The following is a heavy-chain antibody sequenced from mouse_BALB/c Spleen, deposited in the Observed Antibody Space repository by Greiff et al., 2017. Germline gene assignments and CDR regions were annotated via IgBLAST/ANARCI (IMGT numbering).Heavy chain of an antibody. D-gene: IGHD2-14*01. CDR2: ISYSGST. Sequence: EVQRVESGPGLVKPSQSLSLTCTVTGYSITSDYAWNWIRQFPGNKLEWMGYISYSGSTSYNPSLKSRISITRDTSKNQFFLQLNSVTTEDTATYYCARGYRYDETAWFAYWGQGTLVTVSA. CDR3: ARGYRYDETAWFAY. V-gene: IGHV3-2*02. J-gene: IGHJ3*01. CDR1: GYSITSDYA.